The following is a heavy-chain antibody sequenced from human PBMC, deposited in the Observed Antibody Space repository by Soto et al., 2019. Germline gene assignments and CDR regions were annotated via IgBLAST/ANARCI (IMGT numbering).Heavy chain of an antibody. Sequence: EVQLVESGGGLVKPGGSLRLSCAASGFTFSNAWMSWVRQAPGKGLEWVGRIKSKTDGGTTDYAAPVKGRFNISRDESKXXLXLXXNSLRTEDTAVYYCTTDQSGSWSQGPYYYYYGMDVWGQGTTVTVSS. CDR2: IKSKTDGGTT. CDR3: TTDQSGSWSQGPYYYYYGMDV. D-gene: IGHD6-13*01. CDR1: GFTFSNAW. V-gene: IGHV3-15*01. J-gene: IGHJ6*02.